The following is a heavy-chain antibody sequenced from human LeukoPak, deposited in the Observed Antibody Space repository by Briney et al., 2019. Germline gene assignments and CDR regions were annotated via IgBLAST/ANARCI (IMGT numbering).Heavy chain of an antibody. V-gene: IGHV3-23*01. CDR3: ARGLGGYQVDY. CDR2: ISGSGGST. CDR1: GFTFSSYG. J-gene: IGHJ4*02. Sequence: GGSLRLSCAASGFTFSSYGMSWVRQAPGKGLEWVSAISGSGGSTYYADSVKGRFTISRDNSKNTLYLQMGSLRAEDMAVYYCARGLGGYQVDYWGQGTLVTVSS. D-gene: IGHD5-12*01.